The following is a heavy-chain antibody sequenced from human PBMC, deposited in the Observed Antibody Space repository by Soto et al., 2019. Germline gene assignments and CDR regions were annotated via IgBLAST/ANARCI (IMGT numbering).Heavy chain of an antibody. CDR2: IYHSGST. J-gene: IGHJ5*02. Sequence: SETLSLTCAVSGYSISSGYYWGWIRRPPGKGLEWIGSIYHSGSTYYNPSLKSRVTISVDTSKNQFSLKLSSVTAADTTMYYCAREHGTTSMREGNWFDPWGQGTLVTVSS. D-gene: IGHD1-7*01. CDR1: GYSISSGYY. V-gene: IGHV4-38-2*02. CDR3: AREHGTTSMREGNWFDP.